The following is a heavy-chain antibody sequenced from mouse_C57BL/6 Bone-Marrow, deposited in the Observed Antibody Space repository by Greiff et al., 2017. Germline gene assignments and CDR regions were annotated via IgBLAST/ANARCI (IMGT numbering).Heavy chain of an antibody. Sequence: DVKLVESGGGLVKPGGSLKLSCAASGFTFSDYGMHWVRQAPEKGLEWVAYISSGSSTIYYADTVKGRFTISRDNAKNTLFLQMTRLRSEDTAMYYCARQDYDYDDGAYYFDYWGQGTTRTVSS. CDR1: GFTFSDYG. CDR3: ARQDYDYDDGAYYFDY. CDR2: ISSGSSTI. V-gene: IGHV5-17*01. D-gene: IGHD2-4*01. J-gene: IGHJ2*01.